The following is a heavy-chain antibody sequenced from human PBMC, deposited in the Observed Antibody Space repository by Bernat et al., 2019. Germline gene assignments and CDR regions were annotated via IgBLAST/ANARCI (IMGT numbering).Heavy chain of an antibody. D-gene: IGHD6-13*01. J-gene: IGHJ3*02. Sequence: QVQLVESGGGVVQPGRSLGLSCAASGFTFSSYGMHWVRQAPGKGLEWVAVIWYDGSNKYYADSVKGRFTISRDNSKNTLYLQMNSLRAEDTAVYYCAKTGYSSNSDAFDIWGQGTMVTVSS. CDR3: AKTGYSSNSDAFDI. CDR1: GFTFSSYG. CDR2: IWYDGSNK. V-gene: IGHV3-33*06.